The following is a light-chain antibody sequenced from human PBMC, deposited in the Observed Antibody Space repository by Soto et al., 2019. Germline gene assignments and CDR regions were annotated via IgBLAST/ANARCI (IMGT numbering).Light chain of an antibody. Sequence: QSVLTQPPSASGSPGQSVTISCTGTSSDVGGYNYVSWYQQHPGKAPKLMIYEVSKRPSGVPDRFSGSTSGYTASLTVAGLQDEDEADYYCSSCAGNNSVGVYGGGTKLTVL. J-gene: IGLJ2*01. CDR3: SSCAGNNSVGV. V-gene: IGLV2-8*01. CDR2: EVS. CDR1: SSDVGGYNY.